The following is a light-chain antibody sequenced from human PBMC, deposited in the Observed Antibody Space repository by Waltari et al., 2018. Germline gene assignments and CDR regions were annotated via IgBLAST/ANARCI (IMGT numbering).Light chain of an antibody. CDR1: QSVSSSY. J-gene: IGKJ4*01. CDR2: GAS. Sequence: EIVLTQSPGTLSLSPGDRATLYCRASQSVSSSYLAWYQQKPGQAPRLLIYGASSRATGIPDRFSGSGSGTDFTLTISRLEPEDFAVYYCQQYGSSPLTFGGGTKVEIK. CDR3: QQYGSSPLT. V-gene: IGKV3-20*01.